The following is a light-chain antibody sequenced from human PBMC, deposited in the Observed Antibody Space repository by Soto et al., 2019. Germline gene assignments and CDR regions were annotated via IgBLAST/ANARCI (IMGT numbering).Light chain of an antibody. V-gene: IGKV3-11*01. CDR2: DAS. J-gene: IGKJ4*01. Sequence: DIVLTQSPATLSLSPGERATLSCRASQSVSSYLAWYQQKPGQAPSLLIYDASNRATGIPARFSASGSGSECVVVNSRLERVEFAVFIGRQWGHCQILGGGSEVDIK. CDR3: RQWGHCQI. CDR1: QSVSSY.